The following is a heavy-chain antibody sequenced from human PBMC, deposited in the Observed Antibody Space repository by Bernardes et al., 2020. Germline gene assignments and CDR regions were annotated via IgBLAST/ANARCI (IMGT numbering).Heavy chain of an antibody. CDR2: ISSGGTN. CDR1: GDSISSSGYY. V-gene: IGHV4-39*01. D-gene: IGHD3-9*01. CDR3: ARRQYDVLTGHVPHDV. Sequence: SETLSLTCSVSGDSISSSGYYWDWIRQSPGKGLEWIGGISSGGTNYFNPSLNRRASISVDTSKRSYSLNIKSLTAADSGVYFCARRQYDVLTGHVPHDVWGLGILVIVSS. J-gene: IGHJ4*02.